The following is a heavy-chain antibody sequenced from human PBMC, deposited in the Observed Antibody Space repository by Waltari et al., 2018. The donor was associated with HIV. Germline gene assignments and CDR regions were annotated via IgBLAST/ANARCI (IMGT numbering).Heavy chain of an antibody. J-gene: IGHJ5*02. D-gene: IGHD4-17*01. Sequence: EVQVLESGGGLVQPGGSLRLSCAASGFTYSAYAMAWVRQAPGKGLECVSAIGRSGATTFYADSVKGRFTISRDNSKNTLYLQMNSLRAEDTAVYYCARGHRETVTTLRFDPWGQGTLVTVSS. CDR2: IGRSGATT. V-gene: IGHV3-23*01. CDR1: GFTYSAYA. CDR3: ARGHRETVTTLRFDP.